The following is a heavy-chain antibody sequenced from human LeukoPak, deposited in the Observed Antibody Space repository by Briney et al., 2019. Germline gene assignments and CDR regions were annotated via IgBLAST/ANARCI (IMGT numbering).Heavy chain of an antibody. J-gene: IGHJ4*02. Sequence: WEALSLILSVSCGPINRYYRSLSRQPPGKGLEVVGDNYYSWSTNHNPSLKSRVNISVDTSKNQSSLKLSSVTAADTAVYYCARLSAYCGGDCHPDPYYFDYWGQGTLVTVSS. D-gene: IGHD2-21*02. CDR2: NYYSWST. CDR3: ARLSAYCGGDCHPDPYYFDY. V-gene: IGHV4-59*08. CDR1: CGPINRYY.